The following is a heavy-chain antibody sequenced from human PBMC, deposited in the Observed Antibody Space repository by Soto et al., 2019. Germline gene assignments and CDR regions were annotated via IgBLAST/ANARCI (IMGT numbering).Heavy chain of an antibody. CDR1: GFTFDDYA. V-gene: IGHV3-9*01. CDR3: AKALGYFGSGSYYNLYGMDV. D-gene: IGHD3-10*01. CDR2: ISWNSGSI. Sequence: PGGSLRLSCAASGFTFDDYAMHWVRQAPGKGLEWVSGISWNSGSIGYADSVKGRFTISRDNAKNSLYLQMNSLRAEDTAVYYCAKALGYFGSGSYYNLYGMDVWGQGTTVTVSS. J-gene: IGHJ6*02.